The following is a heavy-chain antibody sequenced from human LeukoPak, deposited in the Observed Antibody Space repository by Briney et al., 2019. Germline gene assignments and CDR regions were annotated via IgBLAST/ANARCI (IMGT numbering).Heavy chain of an antibody. Sequence: GGSLRLSRAAPGFTLSSNYMSGVRQAPGEGLEWVSVIYSGGSTYYAESVKGRFTISRDNSKNTLYLQMNSLRAEDTAVYYCAKDIGGGSCYGYWGQGTLVTVSS. V-gene: IGHV3-66*01. CDR1: GFTLSSNY. CDR2: IYSGGST. J-gene: IGHJ4*02. D-gene: IGHD2-15*01. CDR3: AKDIGGGSCYGY.